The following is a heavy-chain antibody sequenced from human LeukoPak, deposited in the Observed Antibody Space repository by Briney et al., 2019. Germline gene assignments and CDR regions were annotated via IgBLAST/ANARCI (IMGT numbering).Heavy chain of an antibody. D-gene: IGHD2-15*01. CDR3: ARKDLGYCSGGSCYSRGWIFDY. CDR2: IIPIFVTA. J-gene: IGHJ4*02. V-gene: IGHV1-69*13. Sequence: SVKVSCKASGGTFSSYAISWVRQAPGHGLEWMGGIIPIFVTANYAQKFQGRVTITADESTSTAYMELSSLRSEDTAVYYCARKDLGYCSGGSCYSRGWIFDYWGQGTLVTVSS. CDR1: GGTFSSYA.